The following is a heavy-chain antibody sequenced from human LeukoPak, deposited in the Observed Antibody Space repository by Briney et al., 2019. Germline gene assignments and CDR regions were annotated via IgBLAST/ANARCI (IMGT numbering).Heavy chain of an antibody. Sequence: GGSLRLSCAASGYTFSSYSINWVRQAPGKGLEWVSSISVRSNYIYYADSVRGRFRISRDDGRDSLYLQMNSLRAEDTAVYYCVRLRRNSDTSGFYYYYDFWGQGTLVTVSS. CDR2: ISVRSNYI. CDR1: GYTFSSYS. V-gene: IGHV3-21*01. D-gene: IGHD3-22*01. CDR3: VRLRRNSDTSGFYYYYDF. J-gene: IGHJ4*02.